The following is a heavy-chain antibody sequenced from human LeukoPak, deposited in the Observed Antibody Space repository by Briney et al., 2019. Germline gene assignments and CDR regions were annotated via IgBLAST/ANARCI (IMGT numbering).Heavy chain of an antibody. CDR3: ARDYCSSTSCLFDY. D-gene: IGHD2-2*01. CDR2: INPNSGDT. Sequence: GASVKVSCKASGYTFTGYHMHWVRQAPGQGLEWMGRINPNSGDTNYAQEFQGRGAMTRDTSISTAFMELTRLRSDDTAVYYCARDYCSSTSCLFDYWGQGTLVTVSS. CDR1: GYTFTGYH. J-gene: IGHJ4*02. V-gene: IGHV1-2*06.